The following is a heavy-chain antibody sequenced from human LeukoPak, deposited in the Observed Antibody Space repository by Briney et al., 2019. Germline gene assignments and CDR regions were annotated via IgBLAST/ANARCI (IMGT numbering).Heavy chain of an antibody. CDR2: INPKSGGT. J-gene: IGHJ4*02. D-gene: IGHD1-26*01. V-gene: IGHV1-2*02. CDR1: GYTFTDYY. Sequence: ASVKVSCKASGYTFTDYYMHWVRQAPGQGLEWMGWINPKSGGTIYAQKFQGRVTMTRDTSISTAYMELSRLTSDDTAVYYCAREGATREFDYWGQGTLVTVSS. CDR3: AREGATREFDY.